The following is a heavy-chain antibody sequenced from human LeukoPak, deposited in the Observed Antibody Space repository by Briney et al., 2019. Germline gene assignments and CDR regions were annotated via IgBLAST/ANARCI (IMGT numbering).Heavy chain of an antibody. D-gene: IGHD2/OR15-2a*01. CDR3: AARMRF. CDR2: IDPEDGAT. V-gene: IGHV1-69-2*01. CDR1: GYTFIDAV. J-gene: IGHJ4*02. Sequence: ASVKVSCKTSGYTFIDAVIHWMQQAPGKGFEWMGLIDPEDGATEYAERFQGRVTITADRSTDTAYLELTSLRSDDTAVYFCAARMRFWGQGTRVTVSS.